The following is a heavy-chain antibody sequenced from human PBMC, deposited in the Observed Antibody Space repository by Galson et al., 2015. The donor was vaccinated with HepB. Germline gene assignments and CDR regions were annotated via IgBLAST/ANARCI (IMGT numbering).Heavy chain of an antibody. CDR3: AGQYYDVLTGYSNGMDV. J-gene: IGHJ6*02. Sequence: SLRLSCAASRFTFNNYGFHWVRQAPGRGLEWVAFISCDGSGKFYGDSVRGRFTISRDNSKNTLFLQMNSLGGEDTAVYFCAGQYYDVLTGYSNGMDVWGQGTTVTVSS. V-gene: IGHV3-33*01. CDR2: ISCDGSGK. D-gene: IGHD3-9*01. CDR1: RFTFNNYG.